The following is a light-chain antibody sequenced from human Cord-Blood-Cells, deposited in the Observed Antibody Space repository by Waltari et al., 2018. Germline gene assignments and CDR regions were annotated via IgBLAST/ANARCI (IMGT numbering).Light chain of an antibody. V-gene: IGKV3-20*01. CDR1: QSVSSSY. J-gene: IGKJ1*01. CDR2: CAS. CDR3: QQYGSSPKT. Sequence: EIVLTQSPGTLSLSPGERATLSCRASQSVSSSYLAWYQQKPGQAPRLLIYCASNQATGIPDRFSGSGSGTDFTLTISRLEPEDFAVYYCQQYGSSPKTFGQGTKVEIK.